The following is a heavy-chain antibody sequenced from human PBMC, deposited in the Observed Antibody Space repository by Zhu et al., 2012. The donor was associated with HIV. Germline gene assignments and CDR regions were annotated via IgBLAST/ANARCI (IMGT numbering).Heavy chain of an antibody. Sequence: EVRLVESGGGLVQPGRSLRLSCAASGFTFDDYAMHWVRQSPGKGLEWVSGISWNSGNIGYADSVKGRFIMSRDNAKNSLFLQMNSLRPEDLAFYYCVKDSSSVAAGGHFDFWGREPWSPSPQ. CDR3: VKDSSSVAAGGHFDF. V-gene: IGHV3-9*03. CDR2: ISWNSGNI. CDR1: GFTFDDYA. D-gene: IGHD6-13*01. J-gene: IGHJ4*02.